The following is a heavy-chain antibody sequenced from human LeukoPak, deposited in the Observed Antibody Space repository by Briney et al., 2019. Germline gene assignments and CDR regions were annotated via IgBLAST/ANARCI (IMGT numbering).Heavy chain of an antibody. D-gene: IGHD3-22*01. V-gene: IGHV3-53*01. CDR1: GFTVSSNY. CDR3: ARDADSSGYYWPKFDY. J-gene: IGHJ4*02. Sequence: PGGSLRLSCAASGFTVSSNYMSWVRQAPGKGLEWVSVIYSGGSTYYADSVKGRFTISRDNSKNTLYLQMNSLRAEDTAMYYCARDADSSGYYWPKFDYWGQGTLVTVSS. CDR2: IYSGGST.